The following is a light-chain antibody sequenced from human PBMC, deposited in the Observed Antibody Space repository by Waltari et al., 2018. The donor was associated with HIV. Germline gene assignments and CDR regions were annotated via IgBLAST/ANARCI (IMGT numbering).Light chain of an antibody. J-gene: IGLJ3*02. V-gene: IGLV2-8*01. CDR3: NSYAGSNNWV. CDR1: SSDVGGSKY. CDR2: EVN. Sequence: QSALTQPPSASGSPGQSVTISCTGTSSDVGGSKYVSWYQQHPGKAPKPMIDEVNTLPSGVPDRFSGSKSANTASLTVSGLQADDEADYYCNSYAGSNNWVFGGGTKLTVL.